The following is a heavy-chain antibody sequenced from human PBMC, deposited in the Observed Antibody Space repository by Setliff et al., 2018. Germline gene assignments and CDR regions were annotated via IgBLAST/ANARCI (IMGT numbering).Heavy chain of an antibody. V-gene: IGHV4-34*01. Sequence: SLTCAVSDGSFSGYYWSWIRQPPGKGLEWIGEIDHSGNTNYNPSLKSRVTIFVDTSKNQFSLKLNSVTAADMAVYYCARGYCSSSGCFFAGWFDPWGQGTLVTVSS. CDR3: ARGYCSSSGCFFAGWFDP. CDR2: IDHSGNT. CDR1: DGSFSGYY. D-gene: IGHD2-2*01. J-gene: IGHJ5*02.